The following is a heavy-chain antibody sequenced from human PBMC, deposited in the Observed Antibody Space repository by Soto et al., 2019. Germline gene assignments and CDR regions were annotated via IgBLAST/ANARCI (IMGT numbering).Heavy chain of an antibody. J-gene: IGHJ2*01. V-gene: IGHV4-31*11. CDR2: IHNSGTT. Sequence: SETLSLTWAGSGGSISRSGYYVNWIRQHPGKSLERIGYIHNSGTTYYNPSLKSRLTFSVDTSRNQFSLKLSSVTTADSAVYYCARDPIVRGVVGWYFDLSGRCT. CDR3: ARDPIVRGVVGWYFDL. CDR1: GGSISRSGYY. D-gene: IGHD3-10*01.